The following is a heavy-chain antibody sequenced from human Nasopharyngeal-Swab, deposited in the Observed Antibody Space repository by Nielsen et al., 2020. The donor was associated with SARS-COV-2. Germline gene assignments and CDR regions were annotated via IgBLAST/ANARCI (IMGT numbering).Heavy chain of an antibody. CDR3: VREVKYYGSGSYLPYYYGMDV. CDR1: GYTFTSYG. Sequence: ASVKVSCKASGYTFTSYGISWVRQAPGQGLECMGWISAYNGNTNYAQTHQGRVTMTTDTSTSTAYMELRSLRSDDTAVYYCVREVKYYGSGSYLPYYYGMDVWGQGTTVTVSS. J-gene: IGHJ6*02. V-gene: IGHV1-18*01. D-gene: IGHD3-10*01. CDR2: ISAYNGNT.